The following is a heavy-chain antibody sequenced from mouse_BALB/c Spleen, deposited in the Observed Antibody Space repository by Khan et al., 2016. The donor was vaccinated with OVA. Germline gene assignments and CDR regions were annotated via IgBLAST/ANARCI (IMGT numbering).Heavy chain of an antibody. CDR2: ISYSGNT. Sequence: DVKLQESGPGLVKPSQSLSLTCTVTGYSITSDYAWNWIRQFPGNKLEWMGYISYSGNTKYNPSLKRRISITRDTSKNQFFLQLNFVTIEDTATYYCARIQGGDFDYWGQGTTLTVSS. J-gene: IGHJ2*01. D-gene: IGHD3-2*02. CDR3: ARIQGGDFDY. CDR1: GYSITSDYA. V-gene: IGHV3-2*02.